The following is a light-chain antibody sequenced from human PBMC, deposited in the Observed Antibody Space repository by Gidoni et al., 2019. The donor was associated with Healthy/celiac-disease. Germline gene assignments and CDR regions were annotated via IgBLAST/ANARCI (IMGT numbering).Light chain of an antibody. J-gene: IGKJ5*01. CDR3: QQFNSYPIT. Sequence: AIQLTQSPSSLSASVGDRVTITCRASQGISSALAWYQQKPGKAPKLLIYDASSLESGVPSRFSGSGSWTDFTLIISSLQPEDFATYYCQQFNSYPITFGQGTRLEIK. V-gene: IGKV1-13*02. CDR2: DAS. CDR1: QGISSA.